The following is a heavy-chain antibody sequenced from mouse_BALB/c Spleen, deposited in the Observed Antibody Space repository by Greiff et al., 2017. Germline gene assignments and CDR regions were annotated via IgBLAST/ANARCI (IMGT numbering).Heavy chain of an antibody. CDR1: GYTFTNYC. CDR3: ARGALWTFDY. V-gene: IGHV1-63*02. CDR2: IYTGGGYT. J-gene: IGHJ2*01. D-gene: IGHD1-1*02. Sequence: QVQLLQSGAGLVRPGTSVKLSCEASGYTFTNYCLAWVKQTPGQGLEWIGGIYTGGGYTYYNEKFKSKARLTADTTSSTDYMQLSSLTSEDSAVYCCARGALWTFDYWGQGTTVTVSS.